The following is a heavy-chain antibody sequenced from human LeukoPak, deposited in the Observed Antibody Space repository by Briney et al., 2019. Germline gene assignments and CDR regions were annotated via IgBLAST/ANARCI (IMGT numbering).Heavy chain of an antibody. CDR1: GLTFSNFK. CDR3: ASWAGNTQSDSWSGPFDY. D-gene: IGHD3-3*01. J-gene: IGHJ4*02. CDR2: ISDSGRST. V-gene: IGHV3-48*03. Sequence: GGSLRLSCAVSGLTFSNFKMNWVRQAPGKGLEWVSYISDSGRSTFYADSVKGRFTISRDNAKNSLYLQMSSLRVEDTAVYYCASWAGNTQSDSWSGPFDYWGQGTLVTVSS.